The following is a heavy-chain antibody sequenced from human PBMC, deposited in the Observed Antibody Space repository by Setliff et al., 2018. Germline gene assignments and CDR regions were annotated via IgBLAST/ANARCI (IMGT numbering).Heavy chain of an antibody. J-gene: IGHJ4*02. CDR3: ARDTGREYYYDSSGYQDY. Sequence: GASVKVSCKASGGTFSSYGIAWVRQAPGQGLEWMGGIMAIFGPANYAQMFQGRVTITTDESTSTSYMELSSLRSEDTALYYCARDTGREYYYDSSGYQDYWGQGTLVTVSS. V-gene: IGHV1-69*05. CDR1: GGTFSSYG. CDR2: IMAIFGPA. D-gene: IGHD3-22*01.